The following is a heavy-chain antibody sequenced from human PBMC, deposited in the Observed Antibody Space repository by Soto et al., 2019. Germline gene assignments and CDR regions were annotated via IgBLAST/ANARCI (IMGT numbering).Heavy chain of an antibody. Sequence: SETLSLTCAVSGGSITSGAYYWTWIRQHPGKGLEWIAYIHYSGRTYYNPSLKSRVTISVDTSNNQFSLKLSSVTAADTAVYYCARYYFDSSGYSNCFDSRDQRPLVTVST. CDR2: IHYSGRT. D-gene: IGHD3-22*01. CDR3: ARYYFDSSGYSNCFDS. J-gene: IGHJ5*01. CDR1: GGSITSGAYY. V-gene: IGHV4-31*11.